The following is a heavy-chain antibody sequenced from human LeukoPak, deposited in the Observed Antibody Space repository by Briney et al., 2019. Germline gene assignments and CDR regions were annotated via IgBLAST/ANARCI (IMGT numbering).Heavy chain of an antibody. CDR3: ASPNEDYMITFGGATYYFDY. CDR2: IIPIFGTA. D-gene: IGHD3-16*01. J-gene: IGHJ4*02. V-gene: IGHV1-69*01. CDR1: GGTFSIYA. Sequence: ASVKVSCKASGGTFSIYAISWVRQAPGQGLEWMGGIIPIFGTANYAQKFQGRVTITADESTSTAYMELSSLRSEDTAVYYCASPNEDYMITFGGATYYFDYWGQGTLVTVSS.